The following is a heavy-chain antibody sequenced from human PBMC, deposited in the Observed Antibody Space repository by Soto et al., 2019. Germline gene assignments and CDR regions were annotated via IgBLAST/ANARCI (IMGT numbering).Heavy chain of an antibody. V-gene: IGHV4-4*07. CDR3: ARDLSYSSGWGYYFDY. Sequence: SETLSLTCTVSGGSISSYHWSWIRQPAGKGLEWIGRIYTSGSTNYNPSLKSRVTMSVDTSKNQFSLKLSSVTAADTAVYYCARDLSYSSGWGYYFDYWGQGTLVTVSS. J-gene: IGHJ4*02. CDR2: IYTSGST. D-gene: IGHD6-19*01. CDR1: GGSISSYH.